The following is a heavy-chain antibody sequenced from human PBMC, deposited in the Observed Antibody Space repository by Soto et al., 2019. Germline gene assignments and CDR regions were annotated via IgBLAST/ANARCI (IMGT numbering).Heavy chain of an antibody. J-gene: IGHJ4*02. CDR3: ARTFDMVSYFFDS. Sequence: GGSLRLSCQASGFNFDNYGMHWVRQAPGKGLEWVAVISYDGSTKLYADSVRGRFTVSRDNPRNTLYLQMSSLTTADAAVYYCARTFDMVSYFFDSWGQGTLVTVSS. CDR2: ISYDGSTK. D-gene: IGHD3-10*01. CDR1: GFNFDNYG. V-gene: IGHV3-30*03.